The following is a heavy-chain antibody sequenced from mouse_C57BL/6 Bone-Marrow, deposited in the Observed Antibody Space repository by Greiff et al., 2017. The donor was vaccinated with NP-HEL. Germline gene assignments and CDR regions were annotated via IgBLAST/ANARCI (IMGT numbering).Heavy chain of an antibody. CDR3: AREGNFYGSTYWYFDV. Sequence: QVQLQQPGAELVRPGSSVKLSCKASGYTFTSYWMHWVKQRPIQGLEWIGNIDPSDSETHSNQKFKDKATLTVDKSSSTAYMQLSSLTSEDSAVYYCAREGNFYGSTYWYFDVWGTGTTVTVSS. CDR2: IDPSDSET. J-gene: IGHJ1*03. D-gene: IGHD1-1*01. CDR1: GYTFTSYW. V-gene: IGHV1-52*01.